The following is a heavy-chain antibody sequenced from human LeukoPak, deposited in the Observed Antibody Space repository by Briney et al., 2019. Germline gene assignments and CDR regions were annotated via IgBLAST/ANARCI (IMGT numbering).Heavy chain of an antibody. CDR1: GGSFSGYY. J-gene: IGHJ6*03. CDR2: INHSGSI. V-gene: IGHV4-34*01. D-gene: IGHD3-10*01. Sequence: PSETLSLTCAVYGGSFSGYYWSWIRQPPGKGLECIGEINHSGSINYNSSLKSRVTISVDTSKNQFSLKLSSATAADKAVYYCARRMGRRFGERYYYYHYMDVWGKGTTVTISS. CDR3: ARRMGRRFGERYYYYHYMDV.